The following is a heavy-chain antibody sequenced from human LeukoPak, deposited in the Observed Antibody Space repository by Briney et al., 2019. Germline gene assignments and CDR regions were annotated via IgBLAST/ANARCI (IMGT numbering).Heavy chain of an antibody. V-gene: IGHV3-48*02. Sequence: GGSLRLSCAASGFTFSSYSMNWVRQAPGKGLEWVSHITASGTAMFYADSVKGRFAISRDNAKNSLYLQMNSLRDEDTAVYYCASSGSYRFDYWGQGTLVTVSS. CDR1: GFTFSSYS. D-gene: IGHD1-26*01. CDR3: ASSGSYRFDY. J-gene: IGHJ4*02. CDR2: ITASGTAM.